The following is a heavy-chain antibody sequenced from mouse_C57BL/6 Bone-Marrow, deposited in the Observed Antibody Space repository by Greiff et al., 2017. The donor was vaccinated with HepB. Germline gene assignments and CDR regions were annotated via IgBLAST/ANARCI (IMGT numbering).Heavy chain of an antibody. CDR1: GFTFSDYY. CDR2: ISNGGGST. J-gene: IGHJ3*01. Sequence: EVQLVESGGGLVQPGGSLKLSCAASGFTFSDYYMYWVRQTPEKRLEWVAYISNGGGSTYYPDTVKGRFTISRDNAKNTLYLQMSRLKSEDTAMYYCASLTGPWFAYWGQGTLVTVSA. V-gene: IGHV5-12*01. CDR3: ASLTGPWFAY. D-gene: IGHD4-1*01.